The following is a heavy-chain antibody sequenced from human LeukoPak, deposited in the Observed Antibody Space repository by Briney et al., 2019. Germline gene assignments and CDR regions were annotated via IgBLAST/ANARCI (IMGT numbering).Heavy chain of an antibody. J-gene: IGHJ1*01. CDR2: IYYSGST. CDR1: GGSISSYY. V-gene: IGHV4-59*01. D-gene: IGHD6-19*01. CDR3: ASGQWLVPLLYFQH. Sequence: PSETLSLTCTVSGGSISSYYWSWIRQPPGKGLEWIGYIYYSGSTNYNPSLKCRVTISVDTSKNQFSLKLSSVTAADTAVYYCASGQWLVPLLYFQHWGQGTLVTVSS.